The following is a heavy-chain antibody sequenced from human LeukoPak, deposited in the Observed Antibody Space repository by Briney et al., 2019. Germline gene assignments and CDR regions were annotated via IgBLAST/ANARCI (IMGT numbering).Heavy chain of an antibody. D-gene: IGHD6-13*01. CDR1: GGSISSGSYY. CDR2: IYYSGST. J-gene: IGHJ4*02. Sequence: PSQTLSLTCTVSGGSISSGSYYWSWIRQPPGKGLEWIGYIYYSGSTNYNPSLKSRVTISVDTSKNQFSLKLSSVTAADTAVYYCAGAFRAAAAAHFDYWGQGTLVTVSS. V-gene: IGHV4-61*01. CDR3: AGAFRAAAAAHFDY.